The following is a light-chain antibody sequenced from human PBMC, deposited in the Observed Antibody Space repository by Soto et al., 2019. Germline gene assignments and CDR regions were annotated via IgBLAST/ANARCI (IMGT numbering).Light chain of an antibody. V-gene: IGLV2-14*01. CDR2: EVS. CDR1: SSDVGGYNF. CDR3: YSYRGYYTRV. J-gene: IGLJ1*01. Sequence: QSALTQPASVSGSPGQSITISCTGTSSDVGGYNFVSWYQQHPGRAPKLLIYEVSRRPSGVSNRFSGSKSGDTASLTISGLQAEDEADYYCYSYRGYYTRVFGTETKVTVL.